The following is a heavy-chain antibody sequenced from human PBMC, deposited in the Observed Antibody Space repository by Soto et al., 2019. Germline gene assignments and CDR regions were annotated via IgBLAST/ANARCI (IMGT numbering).Heavy chain of an antibody. CDR2: IYYSRSD. J-gene: IGHJ4*02. CDR3: ARVVQFYDTRGYSFSYFDY. Sequence: PSETLSLTCTVSGDSINSADYYWSWLRQPPGKGLEWIGYIYYSRSDYYNPSLGRRATITIDTSRNQFSLNLMSVTAADTAVYYCARVVQFYDTRGYSFSYFDYWGQGALVTVSS. D-gene: IGHD3-22*01. V-gene: IGHV4-30-4*01. CDR1: GDSINSADYY.